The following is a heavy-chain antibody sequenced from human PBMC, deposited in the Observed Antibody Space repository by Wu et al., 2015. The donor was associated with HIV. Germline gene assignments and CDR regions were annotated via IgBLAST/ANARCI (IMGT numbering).Heavy chain of an antibody. CDR1: GYSFTDYY. Sequence: VQLEQSGAQIQKSGASVTVSCKTSGYSFTDYYIHWVRQAPGQGLQWMGYINPDSGDTKYSQNFKGSVTMTRDTSLSTVYMVLTWPRLNDTAIYYCARDWRFRGVFDDLYMDVWGNGTTVVVSS. CDR2: INPDSGDT. V-gene: IGHV1-2*02. CDR3: ARDWRFRGVFDDLYMDV. D-gene: IGHD3-9*01. J-gene: IGHJ6*03.